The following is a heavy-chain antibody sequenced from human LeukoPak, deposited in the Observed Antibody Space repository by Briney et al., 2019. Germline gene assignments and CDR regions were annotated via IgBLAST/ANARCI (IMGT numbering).Heavy chain of an antibody. Sequence: GGPLRLSCAASGFTFSSYAMSWVRQAPGKGLEWVSAISGSGGSTYYADSVKSRLTISRDNSKNTLYLQMNSLRAEDTAVYYCAKLNIVVVVPFLLDYWGQGTLVTVSS. CDR1: GFTFSSYA. CDR3: AKLNIVVVVPFLLDY. V-gene: IGHV3-23*01. J-gene: IGHJ4*02. D-gene: IGHD2-15*01. CDR2: ISGSGGST.